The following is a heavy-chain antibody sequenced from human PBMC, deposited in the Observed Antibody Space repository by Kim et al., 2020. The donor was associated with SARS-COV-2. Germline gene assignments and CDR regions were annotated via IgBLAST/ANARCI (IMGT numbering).Heavy chain of an antibody. D-gene: IGHD2-2*01. J-gene: IGHJ4*02. CDR3: VRGDPAY. V-gene: IGHV3-7*03. CDR2: GSEK. Sequence: GSEKDYVDSVKGRFTISRDNAKNSLYLQMDSLRAEDTALYYCVRGDPAYWGQGALVTVSS.